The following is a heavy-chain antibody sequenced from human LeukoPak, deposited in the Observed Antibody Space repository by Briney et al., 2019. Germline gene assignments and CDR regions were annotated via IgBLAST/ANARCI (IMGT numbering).Heavy chain of an antibody. CDR2: IYYSGST. Sequence: SETLSLTCTVSGGSISSYYWSWIRQPPGKGPEWIGYIYYSGSTNYNPSLKSRVTISVDTSKNQFSLKLSSVTAADTAVYYCASGSSYDFWSGYYLGPFDYWGQGTLVTVSS. J-gene: IGHJ4*02. D-gene: IGHD3-3*01. CDR3: ASGSSYDFWSGYYLGPFDY. V-gene: IGHV4-59*01. CDR1: GGSISSYY.